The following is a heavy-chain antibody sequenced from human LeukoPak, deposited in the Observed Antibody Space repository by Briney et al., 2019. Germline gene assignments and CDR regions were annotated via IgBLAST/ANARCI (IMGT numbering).Heavy chain of an antibody. CDR2: VSSGSNTI. Sequence: GGSLGLSCAASRFSFSRYSMNWVRQAPGQGLEWVSYVSSGSNTIYYAESVKGRFTISRDNAKNSLYLQMNGVRDEDTAVYHCVRDCYFDLWGRGTRVTVSS. CDR1: RFSFSRYS. CDR3: VRDCYFDL. V-gene: IGHV3-48*02. J-gene: IGHJ2*01.